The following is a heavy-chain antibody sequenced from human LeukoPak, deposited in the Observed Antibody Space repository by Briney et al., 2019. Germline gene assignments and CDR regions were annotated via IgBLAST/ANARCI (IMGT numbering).Heavy chain of an antibody. D-gene: IGHD3-3*01. J-gene: IGHJ6*03. CDR3: ARVYDLGYYHMDV. CDR1: GFTFSDYY. Sequence: GGSLRLSCAASGFTFSDYYMSWIRQAPGKGLEWVSYISSSGSTIYYADSVKGRFTISRDNAKNSLYLQMNSLRAEDTAVYYCARVYDLGYYHMDVWGKGTTVTVSS. CDR2: ISSSGSTI. V-gene: IGHV3-11*04.